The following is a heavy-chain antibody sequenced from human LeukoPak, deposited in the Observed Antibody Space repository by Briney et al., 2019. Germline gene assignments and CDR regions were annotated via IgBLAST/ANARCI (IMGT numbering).Heavy chain of an antibody. CDR3: ARDRRYCSGGSCYSGAFDI. CDR1: GYTFTGYY. CDR2: INPNSGGT. V-gene: IGHV1-2*04. Sequence: ASVKVSCKASGYTFTGYYMHWVRQAPGQGLEWMGWINPNSGGTNYAQKFQGWVTMTRDTSISTAYMELSRLRSDDTAVYYCARDRRYCSGGSCYSGAFDIWGQGTMVTVSS. D-gene: IGHD2-15*01. J-gene: IGHJ3*02.